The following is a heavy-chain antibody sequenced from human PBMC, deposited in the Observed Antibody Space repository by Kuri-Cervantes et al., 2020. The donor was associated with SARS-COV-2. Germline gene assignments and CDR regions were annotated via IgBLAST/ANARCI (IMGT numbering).Heavy chain of an antibody. CDR2: MNPNSGNT. CDR1: GYTFTSYD. Sequence: ASVKVSCKASGYTFTSYDINWVRQATGQGLEWMGWMNPNSGNTGYAQKFQGRVTITADESTSTAYMELSSLRSEDTAVYYCVLIKGPYYYDSSGYYGDWHFDLWGRGTLVTVSS. V-gene: IGHV1-8*03. J-gene: IGHJ2*01. CDR3: VLIKGPYYYDSSGYYGDWHFDL. D-gene: IGHD3-22*01.